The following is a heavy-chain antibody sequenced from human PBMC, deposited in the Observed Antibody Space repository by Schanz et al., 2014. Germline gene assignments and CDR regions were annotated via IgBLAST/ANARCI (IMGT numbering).Heavy chain of an antibody. CDR3: ARLGVGDKAYYYYGTDV. V-gene: IGHV4-59*08. Sequence: QVQLQESGPGLVKPSETLSLTCTVSGVSIGGYYWSWIRQPPGKGLEWIGYIFFSGSTTYNPSFNSRVTISVNMSKTQFAQNLSSVPAADTAVYYCARLGVGDKAYYYYGTDVWGQGTTVLVSS. D-gene: IGHD1-26*01. CDR2: IFFSGST. CDR1: GVSIGGYY. J-gene: IGHJ6*02.